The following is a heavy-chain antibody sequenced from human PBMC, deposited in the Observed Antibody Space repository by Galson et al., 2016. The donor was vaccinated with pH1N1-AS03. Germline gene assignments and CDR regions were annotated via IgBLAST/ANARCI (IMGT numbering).Heavy chain of an antibody. Sequence: SLRLSCAISGFTFSVYWMSWVRQAPGKGLEWVATIRDDGSEKYYADSVKGRFTISRDNAKKSLYLQMDSLRLEDTASYYCARFAWATSGDDAFDVWGQGTLVTVSS. J-gene: IGHJ3*01. D-gene: IGHD3-10*01. CDR3: ARFAWATSGDDAFDV. CDR2: IRDDGSEK. V-gene: IGHV3-7*01. CDR1: GFTFSVYW.